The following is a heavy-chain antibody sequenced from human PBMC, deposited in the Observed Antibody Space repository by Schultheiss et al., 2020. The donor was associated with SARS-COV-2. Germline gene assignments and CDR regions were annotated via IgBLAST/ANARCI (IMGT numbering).Heavy chain of an antibody. CDR3: ASDYDFWSGYSHYFDY. D-gene: IGHD3-3*01. V-gene: IGHV4-34*01. CDR1: GGSFSGYY. Sequence: SETLSLTCAVYGGSFSGYYWGWIRQPPGKGLEWIGSIYHSGSTYYNPSLKSRVTISVDTSKNQFSLKLSSVTAADTAVYYCASDYDFWSGYSHYFDYWGQGTLVTVSS. J-gene: IGHJ4*02. CDR2: IYHSGST.